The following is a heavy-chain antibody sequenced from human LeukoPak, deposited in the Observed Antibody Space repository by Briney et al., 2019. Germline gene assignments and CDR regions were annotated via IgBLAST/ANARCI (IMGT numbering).Heavy chain of an antibody. CDR3: ARAGTTVASGAFDI. CDR2: IWYDGSDK. J-gene: IGHJ3*02. V-gene: IGHV3-33*01. D-gene: IGHD4-23*01. CDR1: GLTFSNYA. Sequence: PGRSLRLSCAASGLTFSNYAMHWVRQAPGKGLEWVAVIWYDGSDKYYADFVKGRFTISRDNSKNTLYLQMNSLRAEDTAVYYCARAGTTVASGAFDIWGQGTMVTVSS.